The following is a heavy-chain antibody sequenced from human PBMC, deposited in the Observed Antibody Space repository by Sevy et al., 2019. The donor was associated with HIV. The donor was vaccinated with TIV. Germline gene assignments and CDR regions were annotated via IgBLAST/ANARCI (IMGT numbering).Heavy chain of an antibody. V-gene: IGHV3-48*02. CDR2: ISYNSTTI. CDR1: GFTFNTYN. D-gene: IGHD3-22*01. Sequence: GGSLRLSCAVSGFTFNTYNMNWVRQAPGKGLGWVYYISYNSTTIYYAFSVRGRFTISRDNAKNTLYLQMNSLRDEDTAVYYCASSDATSRFGYYYFAMDFWGHGTSVTVSS. J-gene: IGHJ6*02. CDR3: ASSDATSRFGYYYFAMDF.